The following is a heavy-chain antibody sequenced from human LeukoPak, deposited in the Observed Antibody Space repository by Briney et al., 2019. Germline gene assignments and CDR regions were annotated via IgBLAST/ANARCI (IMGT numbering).Heavy chain of an antibody. CDR2: IIPIFGTA. Sequence: SVKVSCKASGGTFSSYAISWVRQAPGQGLEWMGGIIPIFGTANYAQKFQGRVTITADESTSTAYMEMSSLRSEDTAVYYCARDGYNRYFDYWGQGTLVIDSS. CDR1: GGTFSSYA. V-gene: IGHV1-69*13. CDR3: ARDGYNRYFDY. D-gene: IGHD5-24*01. J-gene: IGHJ4*02.